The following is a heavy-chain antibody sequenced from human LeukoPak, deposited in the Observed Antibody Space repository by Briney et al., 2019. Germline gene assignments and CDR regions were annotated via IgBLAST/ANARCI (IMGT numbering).Heavy chain of an antibody. D-gene: IGHD2-15*01. CDR2: IKSKIDGGT. Sequence: PGGSLRLSCVVSGFTFSDAWMSWVRQAPGKGLEWVGRIKSKIDGGTIKGRFTISRDDSRNTLYLQINSLKNEDTAVYYCTVPRQGGWWGQGTLVTVSS. CDR3: TVPRQGGW. V-gene: IGHV3-15*01. CDR1: GFTFSDAW. J-gene: IGHJ4*02.